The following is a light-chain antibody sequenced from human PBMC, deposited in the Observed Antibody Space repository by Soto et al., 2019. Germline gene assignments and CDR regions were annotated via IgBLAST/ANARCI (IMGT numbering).Light chain of an antibody. Sequence: QSALTQPPSASGAPGPSVTIACIGTSSDVGGYNYVSWYQQHPGKAPKLMNYEVSKRPSGVPDRFSGSKSGNTASLTVSGLQAEDEADYYCSSYAASNHSDVFGGGTKLTVL. J-gene: IGLJ2*01. V-gene: IGLV2-8*01. CDR1: SSDVGGYNY. CDR3: SSYAASNHSDV. CDR2: EVS.